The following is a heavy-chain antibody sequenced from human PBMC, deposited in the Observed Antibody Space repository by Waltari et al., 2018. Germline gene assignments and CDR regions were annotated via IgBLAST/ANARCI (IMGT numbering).Heavy chain of an antibody. V-gene: IGHV3-30*02. Sequence: QVHLVESGGGMVQPGGSLRLSCAASGFIFNDNGMHWVRLAPGKGLEWVAYLKSAGTWKVCADSVKGRFTISRDNSKDLLFLQMNSLGTEDTAVYFCAKERGLEKFFDYWGQGTPVTVSS. CDR3: AKERGLEKFFDY. J-gene: IGHJ4*02. CDR2: LKSAGTWK. CDR1: GFIFNDNG.